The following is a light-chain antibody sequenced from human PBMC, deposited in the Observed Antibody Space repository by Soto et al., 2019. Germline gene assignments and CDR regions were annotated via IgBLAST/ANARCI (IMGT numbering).Light chain of an antibody. V-gene: IGKV3-11*01. CDR3: QQRSNWPPIT. CDR1: QSVSSY. Sequence: EIVLTQSPATLSLSPGERATLSCRASQSVSSYLAWYQQKPGQAPRLLIYDASNRATGIPARFSGSGSGTDFTLTISSLEPEDFAVYYCQQRSNWPPITFAQATRLAIK. J-gene: IGKJ5*01. CDR2: DAS.